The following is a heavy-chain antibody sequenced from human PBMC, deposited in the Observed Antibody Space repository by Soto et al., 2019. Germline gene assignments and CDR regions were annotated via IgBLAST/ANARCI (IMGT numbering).Heavy chain of an antibody. V-gene: IGHV4-34*01. Sequence: SETLSLTCAVYGGSFSGYYWSWIRQSPGKGLEWIGEINHSGSTNYNPSLKSRVTISVDTSKNQFSLKLSSVTAADTAVYYCARAPLFLGSSWPTDRGYYYYGMDVWGQGTTVTVSS. CDR2: INHSGST. J-gene: IGHJ6*02. CDR3: ARAPLFLGSSWPTDRGYYYYGMDV. CDR1: GGSFSGYY. D-gene: IGHD6-13*01.